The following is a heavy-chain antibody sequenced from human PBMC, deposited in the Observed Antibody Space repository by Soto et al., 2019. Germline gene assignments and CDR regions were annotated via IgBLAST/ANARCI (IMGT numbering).Heavy chain of an antibody. J-gene: IGHJ5*02. Sequence: ASVKVSCKTSGYTFSNYGITWVRQAPGQPLEWLGWISLYSDGTNYAQKFKGRVSMTTDTSTTTAYMERRSLRSDDTAVYYCARVVPGAEAWFGPWGQGTLVTVSS. CDR3: ARVVPGAEAWFGP. D-gene: IGHD2-2*01. CDR2: ISLYSDGT. CDR1: GYTFSNYG. V-gene: IGHV1-18*01.